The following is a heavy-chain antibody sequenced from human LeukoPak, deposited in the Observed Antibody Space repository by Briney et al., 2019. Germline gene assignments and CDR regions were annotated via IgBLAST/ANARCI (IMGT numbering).Heavy chain of an antibody. CDR3: ARDLPHCSGGSCYASYYFDY. Sequence: GASVKVSFKASGYTFTSYYMDWVRQAPGQGLEWMGIINPSGGSTSYAQKFQGRVPMTRHTSTSTVYMELSSLRSEDTAVYYCARDLPHCSGGSCYASYYFDYWGQGTLVTVSS. D-gene: IGHD2-15*01. V-gene: IGHV1-46*01. CDR2: INPSGGST. CDR1: GYTFTSYY. J-gene: IGHJ4*02.